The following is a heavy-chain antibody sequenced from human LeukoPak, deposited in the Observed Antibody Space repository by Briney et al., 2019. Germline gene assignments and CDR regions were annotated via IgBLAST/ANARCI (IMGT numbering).Heavy chain of an antibody. CDR3: ARTAGTIFGVVTSGY. Sequence: ASVKVSCKASGYTFTSYGISWMRQAPGQGLEWMGWISAYDGNTNYAQELQGRVTMTTDTFTSTAYMELRSLRSDDTAVYDCARTAGTIFGVVTSGYWGQGTLVTVSS. CDR1: GYTFTSYG. D-gene: IGHD3-3*01. CDR2: ISAYDGNT. J-gene: IGHJ4*02. V-gene: IGHV1-18*01.